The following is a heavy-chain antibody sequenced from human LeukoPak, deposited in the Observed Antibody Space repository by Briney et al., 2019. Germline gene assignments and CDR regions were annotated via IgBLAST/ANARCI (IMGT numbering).Heavy chain of an antibody. CDR1: GGSFSGYY. CDR2: INHSGST. CDR3: ARDRLRYFDWLGYFDY. V-gene: IGHV4-34*01. J-gene: IGHJ4*02. Sequence: KPSETLSLTCAVYGGSFSGYYWSWIRQPPGKGLEWIGEINHSGSTNYNPSLKSRVTISVDTSKNKFSLKLSSVTAADTAVYYCARDRLRYFDWLGYFDYWGQGTLVTVSS. D-gene: IGHD3-9*01.